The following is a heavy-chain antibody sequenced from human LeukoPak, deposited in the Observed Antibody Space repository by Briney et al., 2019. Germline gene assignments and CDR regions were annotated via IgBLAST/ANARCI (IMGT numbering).Heavy chain of an antibody. CDR2: INEVGSDT. V-gene: IGHV3-7*03. J-gene: IGHJ4*02. CDR1: GFTFSNKW. Sequence: PGGSLRLSCVGSGFTFSNKWMTWVRQAPGKGLEWVSSINEVGSDTRYADSVRGRFTISRDNAKNSLYLQMNSLTVEDTATYYCAGEPRQLAYWGQGTLVTVSS. D-gene: IGHD6-6*01. CDR3: AGEPRQLAY.